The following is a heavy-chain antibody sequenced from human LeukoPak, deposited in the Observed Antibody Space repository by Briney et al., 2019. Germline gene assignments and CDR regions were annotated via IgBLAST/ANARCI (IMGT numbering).Heavy chain of an antibody. V-gene: IGHV3-21*01. Sequence: GGSLRLSCAASGFTFSSYSMNWVRQAPGKGLEWVSSISSSSSYIYYADSVKGRFTISRDNAKNTLYLQMGSLRAEDMAVYYCASGGAPKPFDYWGQGTLVTVSS. D-gene: IGHD3-16*01. J-gene: IGHJ4*02. CDR3: ASGGAPKPFDY. CDR1: GFTFSSYS. CDR2: ISSSSSYI.